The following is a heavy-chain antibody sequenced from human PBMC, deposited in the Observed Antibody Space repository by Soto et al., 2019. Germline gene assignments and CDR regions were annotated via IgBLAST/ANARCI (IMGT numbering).Heavy chain of an antibody. CDR3: AREQYNWKI. J-gene: IGHJ4*02. CDR2: VFHTGNP. D-gene: IGHD1-20*01. CDR1: GDSIRSYY. Sequence: SETLSLTCSVSGDSIRSYYWTWSRQPPGKGLQLSGYVFHTGNPNYNPSLKSRVTISEDASKNQVSLRLTSVTAADTAVYFCAREQYNWKIWGQGTLVTVSS. V-gene: IGHV4-59*01.